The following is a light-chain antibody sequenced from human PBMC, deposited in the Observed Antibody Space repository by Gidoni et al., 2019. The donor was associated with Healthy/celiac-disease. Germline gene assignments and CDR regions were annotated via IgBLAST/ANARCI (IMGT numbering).Light chain of an antibody. CDR1: QSVSSY. CDR3: QQSSNWPPFT. Sequence: EIVLAQSPATLSLSPGERATLSCRASQSVSSYLAWYQQKPGQAPRLLIYDASNKATGIPARFDGSGSGTDFTLTISSLVPEDFAVYYCQQSSNWPPFTFGPGTKVEIK. J-gene: IGKJ3*01. V-gene: IGKV3-11*01. CDR2: DAS.